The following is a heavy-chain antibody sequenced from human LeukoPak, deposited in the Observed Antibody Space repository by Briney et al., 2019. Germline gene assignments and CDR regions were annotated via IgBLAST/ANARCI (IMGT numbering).Heavy chain of an antibody. Sequence: GGSLRLSCAASGFTFSSYSMNWVRQAPGKGLEWVSSISSSSSYIYYADSVKGRFTISRDNAKNSLYLQMNSLRAEDTAVYYCARAHLWSGYMNPYYYYMDVWGKGTTVTVSS. V-gene: IGHV3-21*01. J-gene: IGHJ6*03. CDR2: ISSSSSYI. D-gene: IGHD3-3*02. CDR3: ARAHLWSGYMNPYYYYMDV. CDR1: GFTFSSYS.